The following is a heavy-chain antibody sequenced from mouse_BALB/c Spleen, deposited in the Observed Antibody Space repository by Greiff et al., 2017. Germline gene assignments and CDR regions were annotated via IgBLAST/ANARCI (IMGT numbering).Heavy chain of an antibody. D-gene: IGHD2-3*01. V-gene: IGHV3-2*02. CDR3: ARFDGYSPYYYAMDY. CDR1: GYSITSDYA. Sequence: EVKLQESGPGLVKPSQSLSLTCTVTGYSITSDYAWNWIRQFPGNKLEWMGYISYSGSTSYNPSLKSRISITRDTSKNQFFLQLNSVTTEDTATYYCARFDGYSPYYYAMDYWGQGTSVTVSS. J-gene: IGHJ4*01. CDR2: ISYSGST.